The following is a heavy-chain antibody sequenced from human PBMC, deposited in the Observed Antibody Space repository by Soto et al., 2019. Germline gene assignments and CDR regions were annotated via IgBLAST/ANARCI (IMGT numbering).Heavy chain of an antibody. V-gene: IGHV3-33*07. D-gene: IGHD5-18*01. CDR1: GFTLNTYG. Sequence: HPVGSLRLSCAASGFTLNTYGMYWVRQAPGKGLEWVAVSWYDGTNKDYADSVKGRFTISRDNSRNTLYLQMNSLRAEDTAVYYCGRGYPLWSHYFYYYMVVWGQGTTVTVSS. CDR3: GRGYPLWSHYFYYYMVV. CDR2: SWYDGTNK. J-gene: IGHJ6*03.